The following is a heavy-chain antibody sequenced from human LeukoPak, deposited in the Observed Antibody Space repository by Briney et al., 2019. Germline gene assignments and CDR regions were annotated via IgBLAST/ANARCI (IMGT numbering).Heavy chain of an antibody. CDR3: ARDVGVVVVVAATAPDY. CDR1: GLTFSSYA. Sequence: GGSLRLSCAASGLTFSSYAMHWVRQAPGKGLEWVAVISYDGSNKYYADSVKGRFTISRDNSKNTLYLQMNSLRAEDTAVYYCARDVGVVVVVAATAPDYWGQGTLVTVSS. D-gene: IGHD2-15*01. V-gene: IGHV3-30-3*01. J-gene: IGHJ4*02. CDR2: ISYDGSNK.